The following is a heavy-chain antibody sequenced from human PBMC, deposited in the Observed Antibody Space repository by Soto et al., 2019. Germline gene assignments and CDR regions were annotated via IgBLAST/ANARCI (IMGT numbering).Heavy chain of an antibody. CDR2: IVPTLRLT. Sequence: QVQLVQSGAEVKKPGSSLKVSCETSGGTSTIYTIAWVRQAPGQGLQWMGRIVPTLRLTNYAQDFQGRLTLTADTSPSTANMELSSLTSEDTALYYCATEKYGAGRVGVDPWGQGTLLTVSS. CDR3: ATEKYGAGRVGVDP. V-gene: IGHV1-69*08. CDR1: GGTSTIYT. D-gene: IGHD1-26*01. J-gene: IGHJ5*02.